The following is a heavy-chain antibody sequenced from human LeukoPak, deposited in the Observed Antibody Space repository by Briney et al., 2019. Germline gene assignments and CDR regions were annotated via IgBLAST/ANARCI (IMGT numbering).Heavy chain of an antibody. Sequence: GGSLTRSCAASGFTFSSYWMSLLRQAPGKGREWVANIKQDGSEKYYVDSVKGRFTISRDNAKNSLYLQMNSLRAEDTAVYYCARTSEERHIPDYWGQGTLVTVSS. D-gene: IGHD1-1*01. V-gene: IGHV3-7*01. CDR1: GFTFSSYW. CDR3: ARTSEERHIPDY. J-gene: IGHJ4*02. CDR2: IKQDGSEK.